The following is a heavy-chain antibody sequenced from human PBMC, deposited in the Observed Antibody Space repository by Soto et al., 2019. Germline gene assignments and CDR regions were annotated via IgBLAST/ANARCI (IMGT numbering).Heavy chain of an antibody. CDR1: GFTFSDYY. J-gene: IGHJ5*02. CDR3: ARDYHTMVRGVTHLWFDP. CDR2: ISSSGSTI. Sequence: GGSLRLSCAASGFTFSDYYMSWIRQAPGKGLEWVSYISSSGSTIYYADSVKGRFTISRDNAKNSLYLQMNSLRAEDTAVYYCARDYHTMVRGVTHLWFDPWGQGTLVTVSS. D-gene: IGHD3-10*01. V-gene: IGHV3-11*01.